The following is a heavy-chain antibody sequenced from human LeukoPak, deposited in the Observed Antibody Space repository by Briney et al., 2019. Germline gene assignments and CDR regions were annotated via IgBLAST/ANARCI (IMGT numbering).Heavy chain of an antibody. Sequence: SETLSLTCTVSGTSISGDYWSWIRQPPGKGLEWIGYVYFTGNTNYNPFLKSRVTISMDTSKNQFSLKLSSVTAADTAVYYCARVSKVHNGEQLLDYWGQGTLVTVSS. D-gene: IGHD5-18*01. CDR1: GTSISGDY. V-gene: IGHV4-59*12. J-gene: IGHJ4*02. CDR3: ARVSKVHNGEQLLDY. CDR2: VYFTGNT.